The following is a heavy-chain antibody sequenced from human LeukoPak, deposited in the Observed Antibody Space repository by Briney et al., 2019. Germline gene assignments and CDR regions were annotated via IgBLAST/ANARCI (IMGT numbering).Heavy chain of an antibody. CDR1: GFTFSSYG. CDR3: AREEVPAASLDY. Sequence: GRSLRLSCAASGFTFSSYGMHWVRQAPGKGLEWVAVIWYDGRNKYYADSVKGRFTVSRDNSKNTLYLQMNGLRAEDTAVYYCAREEVPAASLDYWGQGTLVTVSS. D-gene: IGHD2-2*01. CDR2: IWYDGRNK. V-gene: IGHV3-33*01. J-gene: IGHJ4*02.